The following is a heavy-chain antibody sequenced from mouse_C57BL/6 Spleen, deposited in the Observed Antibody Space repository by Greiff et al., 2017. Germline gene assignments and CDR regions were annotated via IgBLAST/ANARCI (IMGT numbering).Heavy chain of an antibody. CDR2: INPNNGGT. J-gene: IGHJ2*01. D-gene: IGHD4-1*01. Sequence: EVQRVESGPELVKPGASVKMSCKASGYTFTDYNLHWVKPSHGKSLEWIGYINPNNGGTSYNQKFKGQATLTVNKSSSTAYRELRSLTSEDSADYYGAREGLNWAYFDDWGQGTTLTVSS. CDR1: GYTFTDYN. CDR3: AREGLNWAYFDD. V-gene: IGHV1-22*01.